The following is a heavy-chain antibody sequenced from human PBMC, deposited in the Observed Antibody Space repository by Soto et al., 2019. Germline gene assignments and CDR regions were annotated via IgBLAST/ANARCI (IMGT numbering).Heavy chain of an antibody. CDR2: IIPILGIA. D-gene: IGHD6-13*01. Sequence: QVQLVQSGAEVKKPGSSVKVSCKASGGTFSSYTISWVRQAPGQGREWMGRIIPILGIANYAQKFQGRVTITADKSTSEAYMGLSSLRSEDTAVYYCARDLVEQQLVHWGQGTLVTVSS. CDR3: ARDLVEQQLVH. J-gene: IGHJ4*02. V-gene: IGHV1-69*08. CDR1: GGTFSSYT.